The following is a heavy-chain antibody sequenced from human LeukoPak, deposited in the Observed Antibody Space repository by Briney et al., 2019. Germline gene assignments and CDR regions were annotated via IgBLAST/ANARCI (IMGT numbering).Heavy chain of an antibody. CDR1: GFRFGAYW. Sequence: GGSLRLSCAASGFRFGAYWMHWVRQVPGKGLEWVAVIWYDGSNKYYADSVKGRFTISRDNSKNTMYLQMNSLRAEDTAVYYCARDESRGYGYFDYWGQGTLVTVSS. CDR2: IWYDGSNK. D-gene: IGHD4-17*01. J-gene: IGHJ4*02. CDR3: ARDESRGYGYFDY. V-gene: IGHV3-33*08.